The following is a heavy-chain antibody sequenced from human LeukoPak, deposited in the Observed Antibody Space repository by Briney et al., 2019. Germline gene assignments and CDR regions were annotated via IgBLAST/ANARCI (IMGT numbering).Heavy chain of an antibody. D-gene: IGHD6-19*01. Sequence: GGSLRLSCAASGFTFSDYYLSWIRQALGKGLEWVSYISSGSTYTNYADSVKGRFTISRDNAKNSLFLQMNSLRAEDTAVYFCARLSSSSTNWFDAWGQGTLVTVSS. CDR3: ARLSSSSTNWFDA. CDR2: ISSGSTYT. J-gene: IGHJ5*02. CDR1: GFTFSDYY. V-gene: IGHV3-11*06.